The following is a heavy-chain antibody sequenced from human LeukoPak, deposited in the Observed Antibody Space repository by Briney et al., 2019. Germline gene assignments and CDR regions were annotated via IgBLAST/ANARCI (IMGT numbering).Heavy chain of an antibody. D-gene: IGHD3-10*01. CDR3: ARGSSSGSFSVFDY. CDR2: ISSRGGST. V-gene: IGHV3-23*01. CDR1: GFTFSSYA. Sequence: GGSLRLSCAASGFTFSSYAMSWVRQAPGKGLEWVSGISSRGGSTYYADSVKGRFTISRDNSKNTLYLQMNSLRAEDTAVYYCARGSSSGSFSVFDYWGQGTLVTVSS. J-gene: IGHJ4*02.